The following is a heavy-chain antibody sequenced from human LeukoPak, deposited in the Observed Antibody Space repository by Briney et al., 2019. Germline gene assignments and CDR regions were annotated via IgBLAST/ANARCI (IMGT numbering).Heavy chain of an antibody. V-gene: IGHV4-34*01. CDR3: ARHGPRARITMIVVGIFPSKTWFDP. J-gene: IGHJ5*02. Sequence: SETLSLTCAVYGGSFSGYYWSWIRQPPGKGLEWIGSIYHSGSTYYNPSLKSRVTISVDTSKNQFSLKLSSVTAADTAVYYCARHGPRARITMIVVGIFPSKTWFDPWGQGTLVTVSS. CDR2: IYHSGST. D-gene: IGHD3-22*01. CDR1: GGSFSGYY.